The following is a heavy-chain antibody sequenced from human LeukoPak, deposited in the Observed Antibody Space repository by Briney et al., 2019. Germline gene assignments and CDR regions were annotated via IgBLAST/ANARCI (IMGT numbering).Heavy chain of an antibody. D-gene: IGHD3-22*01. CDR1: GYSFTSYW. Sequence: RGESLKISCKGSGYSFTSYWIGWVRQMPGKGLEWMGIIYPGDSDTRYSPSFQGQVTISADKSISTAYLQWSSLKASDTAMYYCARRRSYSEDNSGYLHPGAYDIWGQGTMVTVSS. CDR3: ARRRSYSEDNSGYLHPGAYDI. CDR2: IYPGDSDT. J-gene: IGHJ3*02. V-gene: IGHV5-51*01.